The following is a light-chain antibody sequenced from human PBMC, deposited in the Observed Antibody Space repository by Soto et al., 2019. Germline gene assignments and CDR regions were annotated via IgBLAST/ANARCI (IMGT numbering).Light chain of an antibody. V-gene: IGLV1-51*01. Sequence: QSVLTQPPSVSAAPGQKVTISCSGSSSNIGVKSVSWYQQLPRTAPKLLIYDNSERPSGIPDRFSASKSGTSATLDITGLQTGDEADYYCGTWDDSLSAVVFGGGTKVTVL. CDR3: GTWDDSLSAVV. CDR1: SSNIGVKS. J-gene: IGLJ2*01. CDR2: DNS.